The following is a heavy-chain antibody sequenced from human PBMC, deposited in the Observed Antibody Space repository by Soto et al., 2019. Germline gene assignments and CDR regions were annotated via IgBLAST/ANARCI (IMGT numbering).Heavy chain of an antibody. Sequence: SGPTLVNPTQTLTLTCTFSGFSITTHAMCVSWIRQPPGKALEWLALIDWADDKYYSTSLKTRLTISKDTSKNQVVLTMTNVDPVDTATYYCARIHGPSDNYDLDYWGQGTQVTVSS. CDR3: ARIHGPSDNYDLDY. J-gene: IGHJ4*02. CDR1: GFSITTHAMC. V-gene: IGHV2-70*13. D-gene: IGHD5-12*01. CDR2: IDWADDK.